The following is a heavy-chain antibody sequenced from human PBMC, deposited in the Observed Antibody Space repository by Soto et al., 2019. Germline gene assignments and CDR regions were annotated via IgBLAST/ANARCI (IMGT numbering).Heavy chain of an antibody. CDR3: ARVGGVAGIYNYHGLDV. CDR2: IVPIFGTT. J-gene: IGHJ6*02. D-gene: IGHD6-19*01. V-gene: IGHV1-69*12. Sequence: QVQLVQSGAELKKPGSSVKVSCKASGGTFSNYAISWVRQAPGQGLEWMGGIVPIFGTTFYTRKFQDRATIIADDSTTTAYLELSSLRSEDTAIYYCARVGGVAGIYNYHGLDVWGQGTAVSVSS. CDR1: GGTFSNYA.